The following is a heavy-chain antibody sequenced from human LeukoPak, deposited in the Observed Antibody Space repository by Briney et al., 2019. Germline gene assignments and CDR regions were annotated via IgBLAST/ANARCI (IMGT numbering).Heavy chain of an antibody. CDR3: ARLVTGTTVINSGWFDP. J-gene: IGHJ5*02. D-gene: IGHD4-23*01. V-gene: IGHV3-66*04. Sequence: GGSLRLSCAASGFTVSSNYMTWVRQAPGKGLKWASVIYSGGNTYYADSVKGRFSISRDNSKNTVYLQMNSLRAEDTAVYYCARLVTGTTVINSGWFDPWGQGTLVTVSS. CDR2: IYSGGNT. CDR1: GFTVSSNY.